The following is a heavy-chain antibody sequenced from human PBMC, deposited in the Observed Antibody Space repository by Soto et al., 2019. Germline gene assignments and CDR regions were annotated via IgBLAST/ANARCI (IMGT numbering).Heavy chain of an antibody. CDR3: AREGGESSDGLYYFDS. J-gene: IGHJ4*02. CDR1: VASTSSDNY. Sequence: SETLSLTCTVSVASTSSDNYWSWIRQPPGKGLEWIGHIYYSGNTDYNPSLKSRLAISIDTSKNQFSLKLSSVTAADTAVYFCAREGGESSDGLYYFDSWGQGSLVTVSS. V-gene: IGHV4-30-4*01. CDR2: IYYSGNT. D-gene: IGHD3-16*01.